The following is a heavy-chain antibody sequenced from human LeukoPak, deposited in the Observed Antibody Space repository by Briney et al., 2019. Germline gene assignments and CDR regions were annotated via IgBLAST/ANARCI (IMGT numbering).Heavy chain of an antibody. CDR2: IKQDGSEK. V-gene: IGHV3-7*01. Sequence: PGGSLRLSCAASGFTFSSYWMSWVRQAPGKGLEWVANIKQDGSEKYYVDSVKGRFTISRDNAKNSLYLQMNSLRAEDTAVYYCASITCSGGSCYSGGSDYWGQGTLVTVSS. D-gene: IGHD2-15*01. CDR3: ASITCSGGSCYSGGSDY. J-gene: IGHJ4*02. CDR1: GFTFSSYW.